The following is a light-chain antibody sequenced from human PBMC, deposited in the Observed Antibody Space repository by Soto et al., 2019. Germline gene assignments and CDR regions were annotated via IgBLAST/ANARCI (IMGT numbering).Light chain of an antibody. Sequence: MTQSPPYVSASVGDRVTITCRASQGISTWLAWYQQKPGQAPRLLIYGAATRPIGIPARFSGSGSGTEFTLTISSLQSEDFAVYYCQQYHSWPAFGRGTRVEIK. CDR1: QGISTW. CDR3: QQYHSWPA. J-gene: IGKJ4*02. CDR2: GAA. V-gene: IGKV3-15*01.